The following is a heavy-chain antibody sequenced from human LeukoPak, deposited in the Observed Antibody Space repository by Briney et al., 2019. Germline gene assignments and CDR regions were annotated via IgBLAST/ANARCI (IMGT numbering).Heavy chain of an antibody. CDR2: IIPIFGTA. V-gene: IGHV1-69*13. J-gene: IGHJ6*02. CDR1: GGTFSSYA. D-gene: IGHD3-22*01. Sequence: SVKVSCTASGGTFSSYAISWVRQAPGQGLEWMGGIIPIFGTANYAQKFQGRVTITADESTSTAYMELSSLRSEDTAVYYCARAPCSYDSSGYYCGPYYYYGMDVWGQGTTATVSS. CDR3: ARAPCSYDSSGYYCGPYYYYGMDV.